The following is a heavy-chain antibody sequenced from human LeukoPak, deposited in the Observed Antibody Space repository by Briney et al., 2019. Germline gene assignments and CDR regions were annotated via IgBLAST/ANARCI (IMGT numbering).Heavy chain of an antibody. CDR1: GYSISSGYY. J-gene: IGHJ5*02. CDR2: IYHSGST. V-gene: IGHV4-38-2*02. Sequence: PSETLSLTCTVSGYSISSGYYWGWIRQPPGKGLEWIASIYHSGSTYYNPSLRSRVTISVDTSKNQFSLKLSSVTAADTAVYYCARDGRIRFPVTNWFDPWDQGTLVTVSS. D-gene: IGHD3-3*01. CDR3: ARDGRIRFPVTNWFDP.